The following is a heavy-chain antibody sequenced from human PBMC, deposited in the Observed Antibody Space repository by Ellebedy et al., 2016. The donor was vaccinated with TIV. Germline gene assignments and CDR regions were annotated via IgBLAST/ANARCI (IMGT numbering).Heavy chain of an antibody. CDR3: AKLAGISSWYAEY. J-gene: IGHJ4*02. Sequence: GESLKIPCAASGFTFSCCAMSWVRQTPGKGLEWVSVISNSGDTTYADYVKGRFTISRDNSKDTLFLQMNSLRAEDTGVYYCAKLAGISSWYAEYWGQGTLVTVSS. D-gene: IGHD6-13*01. CDR2: ISNSGDTT. CDR1: GFTFSCCA. V-gene: IGHV3-23*01.